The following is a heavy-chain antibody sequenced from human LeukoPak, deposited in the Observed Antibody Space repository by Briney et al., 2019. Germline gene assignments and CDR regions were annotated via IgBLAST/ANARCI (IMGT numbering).Heavy chain of an antibody. CDR1: GFTLSIYV. J-gene: IGHJ4*02. CDR2: ISSDGSNK. V-gene: IGHV3-30*18. Sequence: GGSLRLSCAASGFTLSIYVMHWVRQPPGKGLEWVAVISSDGSNKFHPASVKRRFTISRAGSKNTLYLHMNSLTPDDTAVYFCAKPQVTANWYYFHYWGQGTLVTVSS. D-gene: IGHD2-21*02. CDR3: AKPQVTANWYYFHY.